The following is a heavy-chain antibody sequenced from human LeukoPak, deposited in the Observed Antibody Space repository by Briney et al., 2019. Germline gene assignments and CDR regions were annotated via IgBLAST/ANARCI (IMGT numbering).Heavy chain of an antibody. CDR2: IKQDGIEK. V-gene: IGHV3-7*03. Sequence: PGGSLRLSCAASGFTFRSYWMTWVRQAPGKGLMFAATIKQDGIEKYYVDSVKGRFTISRDNAENSMYLQMNSLRAEDTAVYFCARARVMAPHFSISYGMDYWGKGATVTVSS. D-gene: IGHD3-3*02. CDR3: ARARVMAPHFSISYGMDY. CDR1: GFTFRSYW. J-gene: IGHJ6*04.